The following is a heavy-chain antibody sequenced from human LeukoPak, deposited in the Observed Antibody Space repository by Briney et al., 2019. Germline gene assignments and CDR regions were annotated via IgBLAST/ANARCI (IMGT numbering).Heavy chain of an antibody. CDR3: AKRPDQIGY. Sequence: GGSLRLSCAASGFSFSIYAMGWVRRAPGRGLEWVSSISDNGDSTYYADSVKGRFTSSRDNSKNTLYLQMNSLRAEDTAVYHCAKRPDQIGYWGQGTLVTVSS. CDR1: GFSFSIYA. J-gene: IGHJ4*02. CDR2: ISDNGDST. V-gene: IGHV3-23*01.